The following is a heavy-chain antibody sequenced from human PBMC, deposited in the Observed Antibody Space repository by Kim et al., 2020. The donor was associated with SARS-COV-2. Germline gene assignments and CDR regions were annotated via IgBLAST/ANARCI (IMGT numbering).Heavy chain of an antibody. CDR1: GYTFTGYY. CDR3: ARDSYDFCSGYWNIYGMDV. V-gene: IGHV1-2*06. CDR2: INPNSGGT. Sequence: ASVKVSCKASGYTFTGYYMHWVRQAPGHGLEWMGRINPNSGGTNYAQKFQGRVTMTRDTSISTAYMELSRLRSDDTAVYYCARDSYDFCSGYWNIYGMDVWGQGTTVTVSS. J-gene: IGHJ6*02. D-gene: IGHD3-3*01.